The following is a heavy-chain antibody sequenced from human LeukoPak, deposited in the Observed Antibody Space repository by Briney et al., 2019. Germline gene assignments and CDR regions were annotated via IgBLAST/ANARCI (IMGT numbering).Heavy chain of an antibody. CDR2: IYHSGST. D-gene: IGHD2-15*01. V-gene: IGHV4-4*02. J-gene: IGHJ4*02. Sequence: SETLSLTCAVSGGSISSSNWWSWVRQPPGKGLEWIGEIYHSGSTNYNPSLKSRVTISVDTSKNQFSLKLSSVTAADTAVYYCARRFDCSGGSCYSGFDYWGQGTLVTVSS. CDR1: GGSISSSNW. CDR3: ARRFDCSGGSCYSGFDY.